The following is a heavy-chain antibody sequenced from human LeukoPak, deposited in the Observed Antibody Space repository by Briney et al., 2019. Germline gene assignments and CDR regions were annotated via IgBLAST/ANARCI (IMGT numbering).Heavy chain of an antibody. Sequence: KPSETLSLTCSVSGGSISGYYWSWIRQPPGKGLEWIGYIYDSGTTGYNPSLNSRVTISLDTSMKQFSLRLRSVTAADTAVYYCARFSSGCSTASCYLTNWGQGTLVTVSS. CDR3: ARFSSGCSTASCYLTN. V-gene: IGHV4-59*08. D-gene: IGHD2-2*01. CDR1: GGSISGYY. J-gene: IGHJ4*02. CDR2: IYDSGTT.